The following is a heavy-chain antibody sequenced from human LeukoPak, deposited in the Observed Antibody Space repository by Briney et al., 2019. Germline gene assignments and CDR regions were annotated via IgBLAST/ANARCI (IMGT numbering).Heavy chain of an antibody. D-gene: IGHD6-19*01. J-gene: IGHJ4*02. CDR2: IYSGGAT. V-gene: IGHV3-66*01. CDR1: GFTFSSYA. CDR3: AAQSGSSGWYGTLGY. Sequence: GGSLRLSCAASGFTFSSYAMSWVRQAPGKGLQWVSVIYSGGATYYADSVKGRFTISRDNSKNTLYLQMNSLRAEDTAVYYCAAQSGSSGWYGTLGYWGQGTLVTVSS.